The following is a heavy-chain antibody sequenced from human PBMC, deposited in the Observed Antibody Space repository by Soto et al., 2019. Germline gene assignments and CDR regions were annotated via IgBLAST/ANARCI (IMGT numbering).Heavy chain of an antibody. CDR2: VYYSGNN. J-gene: IGHJ3*02. D-gene: IGHD2-15*01. V-gene: IGHV4-31*01. Sequence: QVQLQESGPGLVKPSQTLSLTCTVSGGSISSGGYYWSWIRQHPGKGLEWIGYVYYSGNNYYNPSLKSLVTVSVDTSKYQVYLKLSCVTAADTAVYYCARGGIVVVVAARDAFDIWGQGTMVTVSS. CDR1: GGSISSGGYY. CDR3: ARGGIVVVVAARDAFDI.